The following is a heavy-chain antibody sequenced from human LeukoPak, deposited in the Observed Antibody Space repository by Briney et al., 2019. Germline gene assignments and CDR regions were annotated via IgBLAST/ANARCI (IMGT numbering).Heavy chain of an antibody. J-gene: IGHJ2*01. Sequence: GGSLRLSCAVSGFTFKYYDMHWVRQAPGKRLEWVSAIRTTGDTHYPDSVKGRFAMSREDAKNSVHLQMNTLRAGDTAVYYCARGVSYYYDNSGHPGWYFDLWGRGTLVTVSS. CDR3: ARGVSYYYDNSGHPGWYFDL. D-gene: IGHD3-22*01. CDR1: GFTFKYYD. CDR2: IRTTGDT. V-gene: IGHV3-13*01.